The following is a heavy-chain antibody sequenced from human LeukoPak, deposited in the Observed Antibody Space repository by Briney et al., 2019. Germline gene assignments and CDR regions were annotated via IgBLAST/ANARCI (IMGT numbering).Heavy chain of an antibody. V-gene: IGHV3-49*03. Sequence: GGSLRLSCTASGFTFGDYAMSWFRQAPGKGLEWVGFIRSKAYGGTTEYAASVKGRFTISSDDSKSIAYLQMNSLKTEDTAVYYCTRVVYCGGDCYSPYYFDYWGQGTLVTVSS. CDR1: GFTFGDYA. J-gene: IGHJ4*02. CDR3: TRVVYCGGDCYSPYYFDY. CDR2: IRSKAYGGTT. D-gene: IGHD2-21*02.